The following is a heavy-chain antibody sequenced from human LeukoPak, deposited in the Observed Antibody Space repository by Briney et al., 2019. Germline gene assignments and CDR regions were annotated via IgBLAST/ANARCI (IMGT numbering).Heavy chain of an antibody. Sequence: GGSLRLSCAASGFTFSSYSMNWVRQAPGKGLEWVSYISSSSSTIYYADSVKGRFTISRDNAKNSLYLQMNSLRAEDTAVYYCARDEGNYYDSSGYYDYWGQGTLVTVSS. CDR2: ISSSSSTI. J-gene: IGHJ4*02. V-gene: IGHV3-48*04. D-gene: IGHD3-22*01. CDR1: GFTFSSYS. CDR3: ARDEGNYYDSSGYYDY.